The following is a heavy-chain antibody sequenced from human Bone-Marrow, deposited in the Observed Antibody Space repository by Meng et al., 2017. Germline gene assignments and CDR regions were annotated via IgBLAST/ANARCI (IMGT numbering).Heavy chain of an antibody. V-gene: IGHV1-8*01. J-gene: IGHJ4*02. D-gene: IGHD6-6*01. CDR3: ARGVLEYSSSFLDFDY. Sequence: ASVKVSCKASGYTFTSYDINWVRQATGQGREWMGWMNPNSGNTGYAQKFQGRVTMTRNTSISTAYMELSSLRSEDTAVYYCARGVLEYSSSFLDFDYWGQGTLVTVSS. CDR2: MNPNSGNT. CDR1: GYTFTSYD.